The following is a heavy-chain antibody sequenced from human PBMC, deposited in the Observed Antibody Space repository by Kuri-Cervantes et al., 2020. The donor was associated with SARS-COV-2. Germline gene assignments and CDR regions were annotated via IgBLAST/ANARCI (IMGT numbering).Heavy chain of an antibody. V-gene: IGHV1-2*02. Sequence: ASVKVSCKASGYTFTGYYMHWVRQAPGQGLEWMGWINPNSGGTNYAQKFQGRVTMTRDTSISTAYMELSRLRSDDTAVYYCARGGWRAGGSYYYYYMDVWGKGTTVTVSS. CDR1: GYTFTGYY. D-gene: IGHD4-23*01. CDR2: INPNSGGT. CDR3: ARGGWRAGGSYYYYYMDV. J-gene: IGHJ6*03.